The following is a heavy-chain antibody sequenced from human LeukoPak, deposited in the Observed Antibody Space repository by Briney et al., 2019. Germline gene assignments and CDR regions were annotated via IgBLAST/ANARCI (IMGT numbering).Heavy chain of an antibody. J-gene: IGHJ3*02. CDR3: ASPSKGIVGAPRPHDAFDI. D-gene: IGHD1-26*01. CDR1: GYTFTSYY. CDR2: INPSGGST. Sequence: GASVKVSCKASGYTFTSYYMHWVRQAPGQGLGWMGIINPSGGSTSYAQKFQGRVTMTRDTSTSTVYMELSSLRSEDTAVYYCASPSKGIVGAPRPHDAFDIWGQGTMVTVSS. V-gene: IGHV1-46*01.